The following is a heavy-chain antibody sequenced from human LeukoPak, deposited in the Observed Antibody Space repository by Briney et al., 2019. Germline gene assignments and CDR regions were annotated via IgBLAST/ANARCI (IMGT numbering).Heavy chain of an antibody. D-gene: IGHD2-15*01. V-gene: IGHV1-46*01. CDR2: INPSGGST. CDR1: GYTFITYY. CDR3: ARPRYCSGGSCYSDPYYFDY. J-gene: IGHJ4*02. Sequence: ASVKVSCKTSGYTFITYYMHWVRQAPGQGLEWMGIINPSGGSTSYAQKFQGRVTMTRDTSTSTVYMELSSLRSEDTAVYYCARPRYCSGGSCYSDPYYFDYWGQGTLVTVSS.